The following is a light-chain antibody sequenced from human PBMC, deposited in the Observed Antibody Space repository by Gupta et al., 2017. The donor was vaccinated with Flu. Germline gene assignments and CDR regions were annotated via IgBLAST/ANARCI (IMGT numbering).Light chain of an antibody. CDR2: WAS. J-gene: IGKJ1*01. CDR1: QSVFYTSNKKNY. Sequence: DTEVIQSPDPLAVSLGGRATINCKSRQSVFYTSNKKNYLAWYQQKPGQPPRLLIYWASTRESGVPDRFSGSGSATDFALTISNLQAEDVAVYYCQLYYATPPTFGQGTRVEIK. CDR3: QLYYATPPT. V-gene: IGKV4-1*01.